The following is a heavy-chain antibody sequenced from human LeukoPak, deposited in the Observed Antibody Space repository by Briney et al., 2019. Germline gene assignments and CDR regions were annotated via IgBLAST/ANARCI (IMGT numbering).Heavy chain of an antibody. D-gene: IGHD2/OR15-2a*01. CDR2: VNQRGTI. CDR1: GGSFGDHF. J-gene: IGHJ5*01. V-gene: IGHV4-34*01. Sequence: SETLSLTCGLNGGSFGDHFWGWFRQSPGKGLEWIGEVNQRGTINSNPSPKSRVAISVETSKNQFSLKLTSVTAADTAVYYCARINLWPGNWIDSWGQGSLVTVSS. CDR3: ARINLWPGNWIDS.